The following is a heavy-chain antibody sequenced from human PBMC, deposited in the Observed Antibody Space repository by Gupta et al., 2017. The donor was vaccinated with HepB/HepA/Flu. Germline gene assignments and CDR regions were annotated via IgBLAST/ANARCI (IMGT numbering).Heavy chain of an antibody. J-gene: IGHJ5*02. CDR3: ARGSTTYYDSSGYLGP. Sequence: QVQLVESGGGLVKPGGSLRLSCAASGFTFNDYYMTWIRQTPRKGLEWLSYISSSSATIYYADSVKGRFTISRDNAMNSLYLQMNSLRAEDTAVYYCARGSTTYYDSSGYLGPWGQGTLVTVSS. V-gene: IGHV3-11*01. CDR2: ISSSSATI. CDR1: GFTFNDYY. D-gene: IGHD3-22*01.